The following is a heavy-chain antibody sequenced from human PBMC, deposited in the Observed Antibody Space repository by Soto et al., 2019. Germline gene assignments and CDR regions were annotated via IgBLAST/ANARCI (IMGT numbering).Heavy chain of an antibody. CDR1: GGSISSSNW. Sequence: SETLSLTCAVSGGSISSSNWWSWVRQPPGKGLEWIGEIYHSGSTNYNPSLKSRVTISVDKSKNQFSLKLSSVTAADTAVYYCARDDYYGSGSYYMGAFDIWGQGTMVT. V-gene: IGHV4-4*02. J-gene: IGHJ3*02. CDR3: ARDDYYGSGSYYMGAFDI. CDR2: IYHSGST. D-gene: IGHD3-10*01.